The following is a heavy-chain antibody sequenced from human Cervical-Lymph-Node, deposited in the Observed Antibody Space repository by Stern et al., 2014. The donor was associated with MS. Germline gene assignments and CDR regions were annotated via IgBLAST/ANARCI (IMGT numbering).Heavy chain of an antibody. CDR2: IIPVFGTP. Sequence: VQLVESGSEVTQPGSSVNVTCKASGGTFRNFAVNWVRQAPGQGLEWVGGIIPVFGTPNYAQKFQGRLTIISDESTNTVYMELSSLTTDDTATYFCASAHPATRRGYKGMNVWGQGTTIAVSS. CDR3: ASAHPATRRGYKGMNV. J-gene: IGHJ6*02. V-gene: IGHV1-69*01. CDR1: GGTFRNFA. D-gene: IGHD2-2*01.